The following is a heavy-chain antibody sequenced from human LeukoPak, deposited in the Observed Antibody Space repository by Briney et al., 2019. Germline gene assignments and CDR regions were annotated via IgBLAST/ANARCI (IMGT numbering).Heavy chain of an antibody. J-gene: IGHJ2*01. CDR1: GFTFSSCW. CDR2: LSGSGGAT. D-gene: IGHD1-1*01. Sequence: GGSLRLSCAASGFTFSSCWMTWVRQAPGKGLEWVSILSGSGGATYYADSVKGRFTISRDNSENTLFLQMNNLGAEDTALYYCAKKRVITTPDAIDWYFDLWGRGTLVTVSS. CDR3: AKKRVITTPDAIDWYFDL. V-gene: IGHV3-23*01.